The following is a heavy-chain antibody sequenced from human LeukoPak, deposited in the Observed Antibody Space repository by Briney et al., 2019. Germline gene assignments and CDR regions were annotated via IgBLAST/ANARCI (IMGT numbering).Heavy chain of an antibody. D-gene: IGHD6-6*01. CDR1: GGSISSSSYY. V-gene: IGHV4-39*01. J-gene: IGHJ2*01. CDR2: IYYSGST. Sequence: PSETLSLTCTASGGSISSSSYYWGWIRQPPGKGLEWIGSIYYSGSTYYNPSLKSRVTISVDTSKNQFSLKLSSVTAADTAAYYCARRHSSSDWYFDLWGRGTLVTVSS. CDR3: ARRHSSSDWYFDL.